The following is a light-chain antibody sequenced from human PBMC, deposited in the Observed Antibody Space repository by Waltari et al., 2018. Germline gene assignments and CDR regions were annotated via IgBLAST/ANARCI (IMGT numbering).Light chain of an antibody. CDR3: QVWDDVTDSGV. Sequence: YVLTQPPSVSVDPGKTARLTCGGANIGGKSVNWYQQKPGQAPVLVMFYDSDRPSEIPERFSGSNSGNTATLTISWVEAGDEADYHCQVWDDVTDSGVFGGGTKLTVL. J-gene: IGLJ3*02. CDR1: NIGGKS. V-gene: IGLV3-21*04. CDR2: YDS.